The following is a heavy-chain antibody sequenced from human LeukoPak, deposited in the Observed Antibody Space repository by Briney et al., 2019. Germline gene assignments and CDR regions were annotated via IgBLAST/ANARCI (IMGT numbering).Heavy chain of an antibody. V-gene: IGHV4-59*08. J-gene: IGHJ4*02. CDR1: GGSISSYY. D-gene: IGHD3-3*01. CDR3: ARVGQDFWSGYQTDFDY. CDR2: IYYTGAT. Sequence: SETLSLTCTVSGGSISSYYWSWIRLPPGKGLEWIGYIYYTGATYYNPSLKSRVTISLDTSKNQFSLKLSSVTAADTAVYYCARVGQDFWSGYQTDFDYWGQGTLVTVSS.